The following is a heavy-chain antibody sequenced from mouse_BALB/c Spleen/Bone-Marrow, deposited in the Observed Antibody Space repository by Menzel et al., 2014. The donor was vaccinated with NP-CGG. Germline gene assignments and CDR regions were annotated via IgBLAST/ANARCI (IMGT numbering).Heavy chain of an antibody. Sequence: VQLQQSGPELVKPGASVKMPCKASGYTFTDSVIGWVKQRTGQGLEWIGEIYPGSGSTYYNEKFKGKATLTADKSSNTVYMQRSSLTSEDSAVYFCARYDVPGWFAYWGQGTLVTVSA. CDR3: ARYDVPGWFAY. V-gene: IGHV1-81*01. J-gene: IGHJ3*01. CDR2: IYPGSGST. D-gene: IGHD2-14*01. CDR1: GYTFTDSV.